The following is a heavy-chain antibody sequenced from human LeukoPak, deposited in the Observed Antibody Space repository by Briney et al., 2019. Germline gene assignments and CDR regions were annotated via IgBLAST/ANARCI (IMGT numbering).Heavy chain of an antibody. Sequence: ASVKVSCKASGYRITGYYMDWVRQAPGQGLEWMGWINPNSGVTKYAQKFQGRVTMSRDTSTNTAYMELSRLRSDDTAVYYCARGTGSSWFDPWGQGTLVTVSS. CDR2: INPNSGVT. CDR1: GYRITGYY. CDR3: ARGTGSSWFDP. D-gene: IGHD3-10*01. J-gene: IGHJ5*02. V-gene: IGHV1-2*02.